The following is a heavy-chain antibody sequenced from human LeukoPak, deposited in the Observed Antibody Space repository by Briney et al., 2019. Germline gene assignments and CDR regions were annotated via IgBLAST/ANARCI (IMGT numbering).Heavy chain of an antibody. Sequence: ASVKVSCKASGYTFTSYDINWVRQATGQGLEWMGWMNPNSGNTGYAQKFQGRVTMTRNTSISTAYMEPSSLRSEDTAVYYCARGPQYCSGGSCYSSLGYWGQGTLVTVSS. V-gene: IGHV1-8*01. CDR1: GYTFTSYD. CDR3: ARGPQYCSGGSCYSSLGY. J-gene: IGHJ4*02. CDR2: MNPNSGNT. D-gene: IGHD2-15*01.